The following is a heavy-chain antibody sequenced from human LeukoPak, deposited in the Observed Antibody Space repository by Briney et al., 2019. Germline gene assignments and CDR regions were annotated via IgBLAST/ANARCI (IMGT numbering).Heavy chain of an antibody. CDR3: ARFRCSSTSCYRGAFDI. J-gene: IGHJ3*02. CDR1: GFIFSNYE. V-gene: IGHV3-48*03. CDR2: INSVGGTI. Sequence: GGSLRLSCAASGFIFSNYEMNWVRQAPEKGLEWVSYINSVGGTIYYADSVKGRFTISRDNAKSSLYLQMNSLRAEDTAVYYCARFRCSSTSCYRGAFDIWGQGTMVTVSS. D-gene: IGHD2-2*01.